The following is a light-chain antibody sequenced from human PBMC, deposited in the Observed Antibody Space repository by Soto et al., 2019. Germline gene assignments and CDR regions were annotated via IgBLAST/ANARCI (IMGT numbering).Light chain of an antibody. J-gene: IGLJ3*02. V-gene: IGLV1-40*01. CDR3: HSYDSSLSGSV. CDR2: RNN. Sequence: QSVLTQPPSVSGAPGQRVTIYCTGSSSNIGAGYDVHWYQQLPGTAPKLLIYRNNNPPSGVPDRFSGSKSGTSASLAITGLQAEDEADYYCHSYDSSLSGSVFGGGTKLTVL. CDR1: SSNIGAGYD.